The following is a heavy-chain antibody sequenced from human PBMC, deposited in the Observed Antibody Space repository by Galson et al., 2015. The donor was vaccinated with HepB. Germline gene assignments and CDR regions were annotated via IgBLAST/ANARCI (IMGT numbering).Heavy chain of an antibody. CDR1: GFTFSSYS. CDR3: ASIGVVPAATATIFDI. V-gene: IGHV3-21*01. Sequence: SLRLSCAASGFTFSSYSMNWVRQAPGKGLEWVSSISSSSSYIYYADSVKGRFTISRDNAKNSLYLQMNSLRAEDTAVYYCASIGVVPAATATIFDIWGQGTMVTVSS. D-gene: IGHD2-2*01. J-gene: IGHJ3*02. CDR2: ISSSSSYI.